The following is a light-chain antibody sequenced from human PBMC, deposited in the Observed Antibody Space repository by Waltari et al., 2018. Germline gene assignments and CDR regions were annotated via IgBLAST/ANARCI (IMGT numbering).Light chain of an antibody. Sequence: DVVMTQSPLSLPVTLGQPASISCKSSQSLVHSDGNTHLNWFQQRPGQSPRRLIYRVSNRDSGVPDRFSGSGSGTDFTLKISRVEADDVGVYYCMQGTHWPYTFSQGTKLDIK. CDR3: MQGTHWPYT. CDR2: RVS. J-gene: IGKJ2*01. CDR1: QSLVHSDGNTH. V-gene: IGKV2-30*02.